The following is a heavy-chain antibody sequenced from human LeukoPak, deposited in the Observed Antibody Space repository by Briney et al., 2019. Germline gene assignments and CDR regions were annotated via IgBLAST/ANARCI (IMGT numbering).Heavy chain of an antibody. J-gene: IGHJ4*02. D-gene: IGHD3-9*01. Sequence: GGSLRLSCAASGFTFSSYSMNWVRQAPGKGLEWVSSISSSSSYIYYADSVKGRFTISRDNAKNSLYLQMNSLRAEDTAVYYCARGGGPRLTPPDYWGQEPLVTFS. CDR3: ARGGGPRLTPPDY. CDR2: ISSSSSYI. V-gene: IGHV3-21*01. CDR1: GFTFSSYS.